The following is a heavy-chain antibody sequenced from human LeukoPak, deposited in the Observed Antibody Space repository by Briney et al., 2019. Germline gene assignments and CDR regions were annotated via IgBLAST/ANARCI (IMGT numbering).Heavy chain of an antibody. CDR1: AYTSPNYG. Sequence: ASVKVSCKASAYTSPNYGITWVRQAPGQGLEWMGWISAYNGNTNYAQKLQGRVTMTTDTSTSTAYMELRSLRSDDTAVYYCARDPRPIVVVVAATPHAFDIWGQGTMVTVSS. V-gene: IGHV1-18*01. J-gene: IGHJ3*02. CDR2: ISAYNGNT. D-gene: IGHD2-15*01. CDR3: ARDPRPIVVVVAATPHAFDI.